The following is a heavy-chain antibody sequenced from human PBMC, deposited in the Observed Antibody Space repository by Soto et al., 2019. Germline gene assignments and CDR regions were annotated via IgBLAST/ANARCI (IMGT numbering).Heavy chain of an antibody. CDR1: GGSIGVGSCY. CDR2: IYYSGST. D-gene: IGHD1-26*01. Sequence: PAAPLSHTSSVPGGSIGVGSCYWTWIRQHPGKCLEWIGYIYYSGSTNYNPSLKSRVTISVDTSKNQFSLKLSSVTAADTAVYYCARGKVGATVPYYGMDVWGQGTTVTVSS. CDR3: ARGKVGATVPYYGMDV. J-gene: IGHJ6*02. V-gene: IGHV4-31*03.